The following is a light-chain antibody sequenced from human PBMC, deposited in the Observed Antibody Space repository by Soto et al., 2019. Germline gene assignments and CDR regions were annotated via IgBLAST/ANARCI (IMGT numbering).Light chain of an antibody. V-gene: IGKV3-15*01. CDR1: QSVSSN. CDR2: GAS. J-gene: IGKJ4*01. CDR3: QHRSSWLA. Sequence: TQFASTRSGFPGERGSLFSRASQSVSSNLAWYQQKPGQAPRLLIYGASTRATGIPARFSGSGSGTEFTLTISSLQSEDFAVYYCQHRSSWLAFGGGTKVDIK.